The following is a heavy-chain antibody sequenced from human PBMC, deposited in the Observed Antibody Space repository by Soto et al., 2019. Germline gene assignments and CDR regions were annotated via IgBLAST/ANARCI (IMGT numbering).Heavy chain of an antibody. V-gene: IGHV5-51*01. CDR1: GYRFTNYW. CDR2: IYPGDSDT. D-gene: IGHD5-12*01. CDR3: ATTDIVSTIDDGRDAFDI. J-gene: IGHJ3*02. Sequence: GESLKISCKGSGYRFTNYWIGWVRQMPGEGLEWMGVIYPGDSDTRYSPSFQGQVTISADKSISTAYLQCSSLKASDTAIYYCATTDIVSTIDDGRDAFDIWGQGTMVTVSS.